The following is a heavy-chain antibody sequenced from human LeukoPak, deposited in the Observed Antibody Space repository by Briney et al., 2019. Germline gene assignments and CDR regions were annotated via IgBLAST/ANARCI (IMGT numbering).Heavy chain of an antibody. J-gene: IGHJ6*02. D-gene: IGHD5-18*01. CDR3: ARGGIQLLDYYYYYGMDV. CDR2: IKQDGSEK. Sequence: GGSLRLSCAASGFTFNSYWMSWVRQAPGKGLEWVANIKQDGSEKYYVDSVKGRFTIPRDNAKNSLYLQMNSLRAEDTAVYYCARGGIQLLDYYYYYGMDVWGQGTTVTVSS. CDR1: GFTFNSYW. V-gene: IGHV3-7*03.